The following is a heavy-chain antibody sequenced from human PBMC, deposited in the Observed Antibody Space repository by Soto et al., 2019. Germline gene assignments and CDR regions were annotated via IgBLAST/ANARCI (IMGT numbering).Heavy chain of an antibody. D-gene: IGHD3-10*01. J-gene: IGHJ3*02. CDR1: GGSINNYS. CDR3: ARRYGVAFDI. Sequence: SETLSLTCTVSGGSINNYSWSWIRQPPGKGLEWIGYIYYSGSTYYNPSLKSRVTISVDTSKNQFSLKLSSVTAADTAVYYCARRYGVAFDIWGQGTMVTVSS. CDR2: IYYSGST. V-gene: IGHV4-59*08.